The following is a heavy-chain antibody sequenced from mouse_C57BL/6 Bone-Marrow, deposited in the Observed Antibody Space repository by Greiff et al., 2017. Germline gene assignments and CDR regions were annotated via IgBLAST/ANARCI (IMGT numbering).Heavy chain of an antibody. CDR1: GFTFSDYY. CDR2: ISNGCGSY. V-gene: IGHV5-12*01. D-gene: IGHD4-1*01. Sequence: EVHLVESGGGLVQPGGSLKLSCAASGFTFSDYYMYWVRQTPEKRLEWVAYISNGCGSYYYPDTVKGRFTISRDNAKNTLYLQMSRLKSEYTAMYYCARAMGQTGTAWFAYWGQGTLVTVSA. CDR3: ARAMGQTGTAWFAY. J-gene: IGHJ3*01.